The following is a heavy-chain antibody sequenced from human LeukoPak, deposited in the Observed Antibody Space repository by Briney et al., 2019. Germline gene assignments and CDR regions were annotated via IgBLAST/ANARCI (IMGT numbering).Heavy chain of an antibody. V-gene: IGHV3-23*01. Sequence: GGSLRLSCAASGFTVSSYAMTWVRQAPGKGLEWVSAIGYSAGDTYYADSVKGRFTISRDNSMNTLYLQMSSLRADDTALYYCAKDDDGHHHGVDHWGQGALVTVSS. CDR2: IGYSAGDT. J-gene: IGHJ4*02. CDR1: GFTVSSYA. CDR3: AKDDDGHHHGVDH. D-gene: IGHD4-17*01.